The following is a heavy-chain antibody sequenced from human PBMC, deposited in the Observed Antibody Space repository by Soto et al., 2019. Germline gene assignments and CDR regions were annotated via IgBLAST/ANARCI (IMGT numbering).Heavy chain of an antibody. V-gene: IGHV6-1*01. J-gene: IGHJ5*02. CDR1: GDSVSSPSST. CDR3: LRVDWNDAGS. CDR2: TRYTSKWSY. D-gene: IGHD1-1*01. Sequence: SQTLSLTFSISGDSVSSPSSTWEWISQSPSRGLEWLGRTRYTSKWSYEYALSVKGRITISPDTSKNHFSLQLDSVTPEDTAVYYCLRVDWNDAGSWGQGTLVTVSS.